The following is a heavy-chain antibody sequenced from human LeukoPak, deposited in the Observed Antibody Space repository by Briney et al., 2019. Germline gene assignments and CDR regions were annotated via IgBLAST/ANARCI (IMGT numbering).Heavy chain of an antibody. Sequence: SETLSLTCTVSGGSISSYYWSWIRQPPGKGLEWIGYIYYSGSTNYNPSLKSRVTISVDTSKNQLSLKLSSVTAADTATYYCARHPHCISTSCYSHHYYYYYYVDVWGNGTTVTVSS. CDR2: IYYSGST. CDR3: ARHPHCISTSCYSHHYYYYYYVDV. CDR1: GGSISSYY. J-gene: IGHJ6*03. V-gene: IGHV4-59*08. D-gene: IGHD2-15*01.